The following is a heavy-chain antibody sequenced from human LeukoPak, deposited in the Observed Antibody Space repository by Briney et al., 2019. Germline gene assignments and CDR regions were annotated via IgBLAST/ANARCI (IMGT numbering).Heavy chain of an antibody. CDR2: MNPNSGNT. V-gene: IGHV1-8*01. CDR1: GYTFTSYD. D-gene: IGHD1-20*01. J-gene: IGHJ4*02. CDR3: ARGKLTGPYFDY. Sequence: ASVKVSCKASGYTFTSYDINWVRQATGQGLEWMGWMNPNSGNTGYAQKFQGRVTMTRNTSISTAYVELSSLRSEDTAVYYCARGKLTGPYFDYWGQGTLVTVSS.